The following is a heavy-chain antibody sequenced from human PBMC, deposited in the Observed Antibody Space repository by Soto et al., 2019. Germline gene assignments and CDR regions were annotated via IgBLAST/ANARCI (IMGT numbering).Heavy chain of an antibody. J-gene: IGHJ2*01. D-gene: IGHD2-15*01. CDR3: ARCYCSVGSCYTCWHFDL. V-gene: IGHV1-18*01. CDR2: IGPYNGNT. CDR1: GYTFADYG. Sequence: QAQLVQSGAEVKKPGASVKVSCQAGGYTFADYGISWVRQAPGQGLEWMGWIGPYNGNTNYAQNLQDRVTMTTDTPTNTAYMELRSLRSYDTALYYCARCYCSVGSCYTCWHFDLWGRGTLLTVSS.